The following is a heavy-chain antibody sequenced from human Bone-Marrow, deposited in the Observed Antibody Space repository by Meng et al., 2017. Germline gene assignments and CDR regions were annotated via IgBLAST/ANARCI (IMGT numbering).Heavy chain of an antibody. CDR1: GFTFSSYG. Sequence: GSLRLSCAASGFTFSSYGMHWVRQAPGKGLEWVAVIWYDGSNKYYADSVKGRFTISRDNSKNTLYLQMNSLRAEDTAVYYCARPMWQLVQAALDYWGQGTLVTVSS. CDR2: IWYDGSNK. CDR3: ARPMWQLVQAALDY. V-gene: IGHV3-33*01. J-gene: IGHJ4*02. D-gene: IGHD6-13*01.